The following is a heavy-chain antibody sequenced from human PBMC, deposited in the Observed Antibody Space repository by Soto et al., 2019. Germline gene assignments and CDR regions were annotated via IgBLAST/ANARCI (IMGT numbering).Heavy chain of an antibody. J-gene: IGHJ4*02. D-gene: IGHD1-26*01. V-gene: IGHV3-23*01. CDR1: GFTFSSYA. CDR3: ARRGSGSDYDY. CDR2: ISGSGDST. Sequence: EVQLLESGGGLVQPGGSLRLSCAASGFTFSSYAVRWVRQAPGKGLEWVSAISGSGDSTYYADSVKGRFTISRDNSKNTVYLQMNSLRGEDTAVYYCARRGSGSDYDYWGQGTLVTVSS.